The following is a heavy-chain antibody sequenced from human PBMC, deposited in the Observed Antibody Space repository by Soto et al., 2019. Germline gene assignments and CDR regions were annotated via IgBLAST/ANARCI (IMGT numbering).Heavy chain of an antibody. CDR3: ARLRTGYYYYGMDV. V-gene: IGHV4-30-2*01. Sequence: SETLSLTCAVSGGSISSGGYSWSWIRQPPGKGLEWIGYIYHSESTNYNPSLKSRVTISVDTSKNQFSLKLSSVTAADTAVYYCARLRTGYYYYGMDVWGQGTTVTVSS. CDR2: IYHSEST. J-gene: IGHJ6*02. CDR1: GGSISSGGYS.